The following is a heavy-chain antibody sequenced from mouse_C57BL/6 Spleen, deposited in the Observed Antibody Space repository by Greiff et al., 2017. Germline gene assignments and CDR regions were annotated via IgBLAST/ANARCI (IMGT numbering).Heavy chain of an antibody. Sequence: EVQLQQPGPELVKPGASVKISCKASGYSFTGYYMNWVKQSPEKSLEWIGEINPSTGGTTYNQKFKAKATLTVDKSSSTAYMQLKSLTSEDSAVYYCARFDDERNRYFDVWGTGTTVTVSS. D-gene: IGHD2-3*01. CDR3: ARFDDERNRYFDV. CDR2: INPSTGGT. CDR1: GYSFTGYY. V-gene: IGHV1-42*01. J-gene: IGHJ1*03.